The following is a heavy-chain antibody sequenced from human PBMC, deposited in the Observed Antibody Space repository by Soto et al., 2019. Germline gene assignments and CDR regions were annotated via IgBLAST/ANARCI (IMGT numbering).Heavy chain of an antibody. CDR1: GFTFTSSA. D-gene: IGHD3-22*01. Sequence: AAVKPCCEASGFTFTSSAVQWVRQARGQRLEWIGWIVVGSGNTNYAQKFQERVTITRDMSTSTAYMELSSLRSEDTAVYYCAASPSSSGYSFAYCGQGTLVTVSS. V-gene: IGHV1-58*01. CDR3: AASPSSSGYSFAY. CDR2: IVVGSGNT. J-gene: IGHJ4*02.